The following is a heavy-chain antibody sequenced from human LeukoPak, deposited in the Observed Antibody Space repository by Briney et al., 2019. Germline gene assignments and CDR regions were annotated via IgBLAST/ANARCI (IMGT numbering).Heavy chain of an antibody. Sequence: GGSLRLSCAASGFTFSSYGMHWVRQAPGKGLEWVAVISYDGSNKYYADSVKGRFTISRDNSKNTLYLQMNSLRAEDTAVYYCAKDLCGSCYNWFDPWGQGTLVTVSS. V-gene: IGHV3-30*18. CDR3: AKDLCGSCYNWFDP. J-gene: IGHJ5*02. D-gene: IGHD2-15*01. CDR2: ISYDGSNK. CDR1: GFTFSSYG.